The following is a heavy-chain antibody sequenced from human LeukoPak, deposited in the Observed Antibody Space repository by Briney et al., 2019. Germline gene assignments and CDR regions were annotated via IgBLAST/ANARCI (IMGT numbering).Heavy chain of an antibody. CDR1: GGSISPYY. V-gene: IGHV4-59*01. CDR2: IYCSGST. Sequence: SETLSLTCTVSGGSISPYYWSWIRQPPGKGLEWIGYIYCSGSTNYNPSLKSRVTISVDTSKNQFSLKLSSVTAADTAVYYCARAFYPGYYSYMAVWGKGTTVTVSS. D-gene: IGHD3-3*02. CDR3: ARAFYPGYYSYMAV. J-gene: IGHJ6*03.